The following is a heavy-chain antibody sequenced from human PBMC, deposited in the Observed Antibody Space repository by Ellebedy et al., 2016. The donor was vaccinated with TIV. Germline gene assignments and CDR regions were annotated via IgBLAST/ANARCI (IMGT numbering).Heavy chain of an antibody. Sequence: SETLSLXXAVSGGSFSGYYWNWIRQPPGKGLEWIGEINHGEDTSYNPSLKSRVTLSVDTSKNQFSLRLGSVTAADIAVYFCARDDLGAALDYWGPGIQVTVSS. V-gene: IGHV4-34*01. CDR2: INHGEDT. CDR3: ARDDLGAALDY. D-gene: IGHD6-13*01. J-gene: IGHJ4*02. CDR1: GGSFSGYY.